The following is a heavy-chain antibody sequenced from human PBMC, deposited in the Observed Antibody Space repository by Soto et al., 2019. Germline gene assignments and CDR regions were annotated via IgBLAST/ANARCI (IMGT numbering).Heavy chain of an antibody. CDR3: ARRAVADMGYYYYGMDV. CDR1: VFTFKNYG. V-gene: IGHV3-33*01. D-gene: IGHD6-19*01. J-gene: IGHJ6*02. Sequence: GSLRLSCVASVFTFKNYGMHWVRQAPGKGLEWVAVIWFDGSKKFYADSVKGRFTISRDNSKNTLYLQMNSLRAEDTAVYYCARRAVADMGYYYYGMDVWGQGTTVTVSS. CDR2: IWFDGSKK.